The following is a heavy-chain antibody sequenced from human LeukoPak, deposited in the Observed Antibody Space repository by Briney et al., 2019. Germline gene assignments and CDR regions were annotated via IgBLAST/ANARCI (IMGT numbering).Heavy chain of an antibody. CDR2: IYYSGST. CDR1: GGSISSGGYY. Sequence: PSQTLSLTCTVSGGSISSGGYYWSWIRQHPGKGLEWIGYIYYSGSTYYNPSLKSRVTISVDTSKNQFSLKLSSATAADTAVYYYARTLTDYGGNAFDIWGQGTMVTVSS. D-gene: IGHD4-23*01. J-gene: IGHJ3*02. V-gene: IGHV4-31*03. CDR3: ARTLTDYGGNAFDI.